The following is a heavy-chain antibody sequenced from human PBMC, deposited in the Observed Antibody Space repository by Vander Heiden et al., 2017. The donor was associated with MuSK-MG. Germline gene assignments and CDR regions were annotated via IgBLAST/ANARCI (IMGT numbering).Heavy chain of an antibody. D-gene: IGHD6-13*01. Sequence: QLVQSEGGLVQPGRSLRLSCRDSGFSFAASAMSWFRQAPGKGLEWVGFIRNNAYGGTTEYAPSVKGRFTISRDDYRRITYLQMNNVKMEDTAVYYCARADLDQAGFFSLFDSWGQGDLVTVSS. CDR2: IRNNAYGGTT. J-gene: IGHJ4*02. CDR3: ARADLDQAGFFSLFDS. V-gene: IGHV3-49*03. CDR1: GFSFAASA.